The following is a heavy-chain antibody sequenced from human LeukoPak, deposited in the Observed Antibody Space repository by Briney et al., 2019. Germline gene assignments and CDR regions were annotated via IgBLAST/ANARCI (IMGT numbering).Heavy chain of an antibody. CDR2: INPNSGGT. CDR3: ARGPADYGSGSSSRYYYYYYYMDV. Sequence: ASVKVSCKASGYTFTGYYMHWVRQAPEQGLEWMGWINPNSGGTNYAQKFQGRVTMTRDTSISTAYMELSRLRSDDTAVYYCARGPADYGSGSSSRYYYYYYYMDVWGKGTTVTISS. D-gene: IGHD3-10*01. J-gene: IGHJ6*03. CDR1: GYTFTGYY. V-gene: IGHV1-2*02.